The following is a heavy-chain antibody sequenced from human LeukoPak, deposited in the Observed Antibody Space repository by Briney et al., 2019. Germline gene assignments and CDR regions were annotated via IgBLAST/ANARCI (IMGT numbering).Heavy chain of an antibody. CDR3: AKEVGYCTRTSCHDVAAAAPFDY. V-gene: IGHV3-23*01. CDR1: GVTFSSYA. CDR2: ISGSGGST. J-gene: IGHJ4*02. Sequence: GGSLRLSCAASGVTFSSYAMSWVRQAPGKGMKWVSAISGSGGSTYYADSVKGRFTISRDNSKNTLYLQMNSLRAEDTAVYYCAKEVGYCTRTSCHDVAAAAPFDYWGQGTLVTVSS. D-gene: IGHD2-2*01.